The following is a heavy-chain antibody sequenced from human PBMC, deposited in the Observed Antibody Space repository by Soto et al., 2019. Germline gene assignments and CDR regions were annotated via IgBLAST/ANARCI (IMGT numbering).Heavy chain of an antibody. D-gene: IGHD5-18*01. J-gene: IGHJ4*02. Sequence: SETLSLTCAVYGGSFSGYYWSWIRQPPGKGLEWIGEINHSGSTNYNPSLKSRVTISVDTSKNQFSLKLSSVTAADTAVYYCARAWVQLWDVLDSWGQGTLVTVS. CDR1: GGSFSGYY. V-gene: IGHV4-34*01. CDR2: INHSGST. CDR3: ARAWVQLWDVLDS.